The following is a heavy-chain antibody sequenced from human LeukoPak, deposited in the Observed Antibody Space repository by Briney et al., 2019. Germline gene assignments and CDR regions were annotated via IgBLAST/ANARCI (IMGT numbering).Heavy chain of an antibody. CDR3: ARDSWAEYCSSTSCSEDNWFDP. J-gene: IGHJ5*02. D-gene: IGHD2-2*01. CDR1: GGSISSGDYY. V-gene: IGHV4-30-4*01. CDR2: IYYSGST. Sequence: PSETLSLTCTVSGGSISSGDYYWSWIRQPPGKGLEWIVYIYYSGSTYYNPSLKSRVTISVDTSKNQFSLKLSSVTAADTAVYYCARDSWAEYCSSTSCSEDNWFDPWGQGTLVTVSS.